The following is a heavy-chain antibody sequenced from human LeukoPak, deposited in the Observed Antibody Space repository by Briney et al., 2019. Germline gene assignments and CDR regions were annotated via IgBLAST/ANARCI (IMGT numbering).Heavy chain of an antibody. V-gene: IGHV1-24*01. J-gene: IGHJ4*02. Sequence: GASVKVSCKVSGYTLTELSMHWVRQAPGKGLEWMGGFDPEDGETIYAQKFQGRVTMTEDTSTNTAYMELSSLRSEDTAVYYCAKGADPDDGDPPDYWGQGTLVTVSS. D-gene: IGHD3-16*01. CDR1: GYTLTELS. CDR3: AKGADPDDGDPPDY. CDR2: FDPEDGET.